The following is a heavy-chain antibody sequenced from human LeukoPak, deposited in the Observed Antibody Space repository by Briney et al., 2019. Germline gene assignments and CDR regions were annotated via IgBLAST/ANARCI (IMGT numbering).Heavy chain of an antibody. Sequence: PSETLSLTCTVSGGSIGSHYWNWIRQPPGKGLEWIGYIYYSGRTNYNPSLKSRVTISVDTSKNQFSLKLSSVTAADTAVFYCARSEGGYGAEYFQHWGQGTLVTVSS. CDR3: ARSEGGYGAEYFQH. CDR2: IYYSGRT. CDR1: GGSIGSHY. V-gene: IGHV4-59*11. J-gene: IGHJ1*01. D-gene: IGHD4-17*01.